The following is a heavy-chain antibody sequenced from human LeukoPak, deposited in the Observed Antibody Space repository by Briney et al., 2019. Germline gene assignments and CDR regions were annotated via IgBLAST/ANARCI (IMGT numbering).Heavy chain of an antibody. CDR2: INAGNGNT. D-gene: IGHD6-6*01. J-gene: IGHJ5*02. Sequence: ASVKVSCKASGYTFTSYAMHWVRQAPGQRLEWMGWINAGNGNTKYSQKFQGRVTITRDTSASTVYMELSSLGSEDTAVYYCARGYIAARGPFFDPWGQGTLVTVSS. CDR3: ARGYIAARGPFFDP. CDR1: GYTFTSYA. V-gene: IGHV1-3*01.